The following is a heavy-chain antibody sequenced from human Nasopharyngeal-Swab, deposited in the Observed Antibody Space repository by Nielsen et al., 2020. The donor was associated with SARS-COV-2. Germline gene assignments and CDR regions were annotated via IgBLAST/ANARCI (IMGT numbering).Heavy chain of an antibody. CDR2: IIPIFGTA. J-gene: IGHJ6*02. CDR3: ARKRRGYYYYGMDV. V-gene: IGHV1-69*13. CDR1: GGTFSSYA. D-gene: IGHD3-10*01. Sequence: SVKVSCKASGGTFSSYAISWVRQAPGQGLEWMGGIIPIFGTANYAQKFQGRVTITADESTSTAYMELSSLRSEDTAVCYCARKRRGYYYYGMDVWGQGTTVTVSS.